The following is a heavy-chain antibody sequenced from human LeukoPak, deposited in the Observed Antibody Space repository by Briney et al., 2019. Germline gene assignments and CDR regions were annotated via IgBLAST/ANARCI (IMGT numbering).Heavy chain of an antibody. CDR3: ARVDDGSSWYRAYYYYYMDV. CDR2: INPNSGGT. V-gene: IGHV1-2*02. D-gene: IGHD6-13*01. CDR1: GYTFTGYY. Sequence: GASVKVSCKASGYTFTGYYMHWVRQAPGQGLEWMGWINPNSGGTNYAQKFQGRVTMTRDTSISTAYMELRSLRSDDTAVYYCARVDDGSSWYRAYYYYYMDVWGKGTTVTISS. J-gene: IGHJ6*03.